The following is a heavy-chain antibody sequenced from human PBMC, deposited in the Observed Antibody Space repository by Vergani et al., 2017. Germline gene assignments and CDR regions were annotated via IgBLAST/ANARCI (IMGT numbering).Heavy chain of an antibody. J-gene: IGHJ5*02. CDR1: GVSISRYY. CDR3: ARGNCGVNCPKYNWLAP. V-gene: IGHV4-59*12. CDR2: ISYSGSRST. Sequence: QVQLQESGPGLVKPSETLSLTCTVSGVSISRYYWSWLRQPPGQGLECLGYISYSGSRSTNYNPSLKSRVTISMDTSQNQFSLELYSVTAADTAVYYCARGNCGVNCPKYNWLAPWGRGILVTVSS. D-gene: IGHD2-21*01.